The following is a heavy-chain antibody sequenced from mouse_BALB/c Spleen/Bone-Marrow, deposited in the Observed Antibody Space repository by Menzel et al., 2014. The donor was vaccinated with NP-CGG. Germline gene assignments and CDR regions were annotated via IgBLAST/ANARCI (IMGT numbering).Heavy chain of an antibody. CDR3: TREGTFFAY. CDR1: GYTFTSYY. V-gene: IGHV1S81*02. D-gene: IGHD3-3*01. Sequence: QVQLKESGAELVKPGASVKLSCKSSGYTFTSYYMYWVKQRPGQGLEWIGGINPSNGGTNFNEKFKSKATLTVDKSSSTAYMQLSSPTSEDSAVYYCTREGTFFAYWGQGTLVTVSA. J-gene: IGHJ3*01. CDR2: INPSNGGT.